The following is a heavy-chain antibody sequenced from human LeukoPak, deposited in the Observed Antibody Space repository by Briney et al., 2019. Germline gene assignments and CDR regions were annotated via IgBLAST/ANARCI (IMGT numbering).Heavy chain of an antibody. V-gene: IGHV3-23*01. CDR2: ISGRSGGTT. CDR3: AKGGYCTSTSCYLLE. J-gene: IGHJ4*02. Sequence: GGSLRLSCAASGFTFSSYAMNWVRRTPGKGLECVSSISGRSGGTTNYADSVKGRFTIYRDNSKNTLYLQMNSLRAEDTAVYFCAKGGYCTSTSCYLLEWGQGTLVTVSS. D-gene: IGHD2-2*01. CDR1: GFTFSSYA.